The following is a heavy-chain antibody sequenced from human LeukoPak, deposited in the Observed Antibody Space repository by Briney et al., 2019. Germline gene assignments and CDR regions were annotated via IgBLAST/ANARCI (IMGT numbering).Heavy chain of an antibody. CDR2: IRNDGSNK. CDR3: AKEGTASKPSDLDY. CDR1: GFIFSVDG. J-gene: IGHJ4*02. D-gene: IGHD1/OR15-1a*01. V-gene: IGHV3-30*02. Sequence: GGSLRLSCAASGFIFSVDGMHWVRQDPGKGLGWVTFIRNDGSNKYYVDSVKGRFNISRDNSKSMVYLQMNSLRSEDTAVYYCAKEGTASKPSDLDYWGQGTLVTVSS.